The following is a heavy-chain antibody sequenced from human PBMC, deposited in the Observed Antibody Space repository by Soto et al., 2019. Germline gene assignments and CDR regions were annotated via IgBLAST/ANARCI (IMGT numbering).Heavy chain of an antibody. CDR1: EFTFSAYW. CDR3: XXXXXXXXXFDY. V-gene: IGHV3-74*01. J-gene: IGHJ4*02. CDR2: INPXXXXT. Sequence: EVQLVESGGGLVQPGGSLRLSCAASEFTFSAYWMHWVRQAPGKGLVWVSRINPXXXXTSYADSVKGRFTISRDNAKXXXXXXXXXXXXXXXXXXXXXXXXXXXXXFDYWGQGTLVTVSS.